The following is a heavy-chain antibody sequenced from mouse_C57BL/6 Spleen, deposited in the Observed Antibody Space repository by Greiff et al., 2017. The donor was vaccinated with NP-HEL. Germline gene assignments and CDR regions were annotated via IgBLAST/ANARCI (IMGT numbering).Heavy chain of an antibody. V-gene: IGHV1-69*01. CDR3: ARGGYDGGFAY. D-gene: IGHD2-2*01. J-gene: IGHJ3*01. Sequence: QVQLKQPGAELVMPGASVKLSCKASGYTFTSYWMHWVKQRPGQGLEWIGEIDPSDSYTNYNQKFKGKSTLTVDKSSSTAYMQLSSLTSEDSAVYYCARGGYDGGFAYWGQGTLVTVSA. CDR2: IDPSDSYT. CDR1: GYTFTSYW.